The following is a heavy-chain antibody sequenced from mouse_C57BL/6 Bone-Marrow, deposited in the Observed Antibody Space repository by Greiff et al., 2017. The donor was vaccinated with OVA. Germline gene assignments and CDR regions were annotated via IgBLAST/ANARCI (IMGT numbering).Heavy chain of an antibody. CDR2: IYPRSGNT. CDR3: ARNYYGSSYGPYYFDY. V-gene: IGHV1-81*01. Sequence: QVQLKQSGAELARPGASVKLSCKASGYTFTSYGISWVKQRTGQGLEWIGEIYPRSGNTYYNEKFEGKATLTADKSSSTAYMELRSLTSEDSAVYFCARNYYGSSYGPYYFDYWGQGTTLTVSS. J-gene: IGHJ2*01. CDR1: GYTFTSYG. D-gene: IGHD1-1*01.